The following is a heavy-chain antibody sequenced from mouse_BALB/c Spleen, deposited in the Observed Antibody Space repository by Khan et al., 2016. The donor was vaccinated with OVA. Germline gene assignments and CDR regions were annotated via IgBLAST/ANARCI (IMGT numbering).Heavy chain of an antibody. D-gene: IGHD1-1*01. J-gene: IGHJ3*01. Sequence: QVRLQQSGAELAKPGASVKMSCKASDYMFTTYWTYWVKQRPGQGLAWIGSINTSTGYTEYNQKFKDKATLTADKSSSTAYMQLSSLTSEDTSVYYCVNHGSTTAWFAYWGQGTLVTVSA. CDR2: INTSTGYT. CDR3: VNHGSTTAWFAY. CDR1: DYMFTTYW. V-gene: IGHV1-7*01.